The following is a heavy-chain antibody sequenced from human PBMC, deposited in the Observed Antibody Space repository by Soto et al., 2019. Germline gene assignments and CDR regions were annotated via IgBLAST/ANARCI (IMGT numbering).Heavy chain of an antibody. Sequence: QPGGSLRLSCAASGFSLSDYWIHWVRQAPGKGLVWLSRIKGDGSETDYADSVRGRFTISRDNAKNTVYLQLNSLRVEDTAVYYCARDYYGSGNPWGQGTPVTVSS. CDR3: ARDYYGSGNP. J-gene: IGHJ5*02. D-gene: IGHD3-10*01. V-gene: IGHV3-74*01. CDR2: IKGDGSET. CDR1: GFSLSDYW.